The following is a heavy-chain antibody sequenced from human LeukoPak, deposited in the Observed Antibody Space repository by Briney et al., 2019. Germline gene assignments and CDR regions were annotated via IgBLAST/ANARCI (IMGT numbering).Heavy chain of an antibody. J-gene: IGHJ4*02. CDR2: IYTSGST. CDR1: GGSISSYY. D-gene: IGHD6-6*01. Sequence: SETLSLTCTVSGGSISSYYWSWIRQPPGKGLEWIGYIYTSGSTNYNPPLKSRVTISVDTSKNQFSLKLSSVTAADTAVYYCARFLYSSSSGPEFDYWGQGTLVTVSS. V-gene: IGHV4-4*09. CDR3: ARFLYSSSSGPEFDY.